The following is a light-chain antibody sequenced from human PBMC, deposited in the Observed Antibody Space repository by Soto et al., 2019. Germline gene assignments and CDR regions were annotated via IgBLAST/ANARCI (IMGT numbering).Light chain of an antibody. CDR3: SSYAGSNIL. J-gene: IGLJ2*01. CDR1: SSDVGGYNY. Sequence: QSALTQPASASGSPGQSVTISCTGPSSDVGGYNYVSWYQQHPGKAPKLMIYEVSKRPSGVPDRFSGSKSGNTASLTVSGLQAEDEADYYCSSYAGSNILFGGGTKLTVL. V-gene: IGLV2-8*01. CDR2: EVS.